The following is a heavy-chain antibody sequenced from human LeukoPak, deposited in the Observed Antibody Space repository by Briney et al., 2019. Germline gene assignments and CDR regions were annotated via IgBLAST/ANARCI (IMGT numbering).Heavy chain of an antibody. CDR3: AKDLEVLELGPGAFDI. CDR2: ISGSGGST. J-gene: IGHJ3*02. D-gene: IGHD1-7*01. Sequence: PGGSLRLSCAASGFTFNIYAMSWVRQGPGKGLEWVSAISGSGGSTYYADSVKGRFTISRDNSKNTLYLQMNSLRAEDTAVYYCAKDLEVLELGPGAFDIWGQGTMVTVSS. V-gene: IGHV3-23*01. CDR1: GFTFNIYA.